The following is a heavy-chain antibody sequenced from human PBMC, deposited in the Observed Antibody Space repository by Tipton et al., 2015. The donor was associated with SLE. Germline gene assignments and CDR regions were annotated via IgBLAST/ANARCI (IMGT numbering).Heavy chain of an antibody. CDR2: INHSGST. V-gene: IGHV4-34*01. CDR1: GGSFSGYY. D-gene: IGHD3-3*01. Sequence: TLSLTCAVYGGSFSGYYWSWIRQPPGKGLEWIGEINHSGSTNYNSSLKSRVTISVDTSKNQFSLKLSSVTAADTAVYYCAGQPAYYNFWSGYYPKGNYYMDVWGKGTTVTVSS. J-gene: IGHJ6*03. CDR3: AGQPAYYNFWSGYYPKGNYYMDV.